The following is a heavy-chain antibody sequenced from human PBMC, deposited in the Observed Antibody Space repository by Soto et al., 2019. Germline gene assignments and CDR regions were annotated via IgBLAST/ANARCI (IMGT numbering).Heavy chain of an antibody. CDR3: ARKGSSSSGWFDP. CDR2: IDPSDSYT. V-gene: IGHV5-10-1*01. D-gene: IGHD6-6*01. CDR1: GYSFTSYW. J-gene: IGHJ5*02. Sequence: XDSLTISWKGSGYSFTSYWISWVRQMRGKGLEWMGRIDPSDSYTNYSPSFQGHVTISADKSISTAYLQWSSLKASDTAMYYCARKGSSSSGWFDPWGQGPLVTVSS.